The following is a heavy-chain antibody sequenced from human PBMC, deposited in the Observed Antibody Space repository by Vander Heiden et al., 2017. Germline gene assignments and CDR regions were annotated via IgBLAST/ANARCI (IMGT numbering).Heavy chain of an antibody. D-gene: IGHD2-2*01. V-gene: IGHV5-51*01. CDR3: ARQTLIRKVGWFDP. Sequence: EVQMVQSGAEMNRPGESLKLSCQYSGYTSTAQWVAWVRQVPGKGLEWLGIIHPGDADTRNNPSFRGRVTMSVDKSKNTASLQWNSLEASDTAIYYCARQTLIRKVGWFDPWGQGTLVSVSS. CDR2: IHPGDADT. CDR1: GYTSTAQW. J-gene: IGHJ5*02.